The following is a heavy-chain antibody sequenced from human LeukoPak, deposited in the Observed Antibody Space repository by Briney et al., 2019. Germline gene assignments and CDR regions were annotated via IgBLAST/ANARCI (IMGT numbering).Heavy chain of an antibody. Sequence: PSETLSLTCSVSGGSISSYYWTWIRQPPGKGLEWIGHIYYSGSTNYNPSLKSRVTISVDTSKKQFFLKLSSVTAADTAVYYCARGYDSSGYSLINWFDPWGQGTLVTVSS. CDR3: ARGYDSSGYSLINWFDP. V-gene: IGHV4-59*01. CDR2: IYYSGST. CDR1: GGSISSYY. D-gene: IGHD3-22*01. J-gene: IGHJ5*02.